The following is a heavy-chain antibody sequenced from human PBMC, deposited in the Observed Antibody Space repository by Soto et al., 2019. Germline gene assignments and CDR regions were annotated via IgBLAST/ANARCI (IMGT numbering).Heavy chain of an antibody. J-gene: IGHJ4*02. CDR2: IYNGGGT. Sequence: EVQLVETGGGWIQPGGSLRLSCAASGFTVSGNYMSWVRQAPGKGLEWVSVIYNGGGTYYAESVKGRLTISRDNSKNTLYRQMNSLRADDIGVYYCASTRGSSYDHWRQGT. CDR1: GFTVSGNY. D-gene: IGHD6-6*01. CDR3: ASTRGSSYDH. V-gene: IGHV3-53*02.